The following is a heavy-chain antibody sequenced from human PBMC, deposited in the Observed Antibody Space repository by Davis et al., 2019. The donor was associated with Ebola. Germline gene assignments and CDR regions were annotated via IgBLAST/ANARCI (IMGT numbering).Heavy chain of an antibody. Sequence: GESLKISCAASGFTFSSYGMHWVRQAPGKGLEWVAVISYDGSNKYYADSVKGRFTISRDNAKNSLYLQMNSLRAEDTAVYYCASGGYFDPDWGQGTLVTVSS. D-gene: IGHD3-9*01. J-gene: IGHJ4*02. CDR2: ISYDGSNK. CDR3: ASGGYFDPD. V-gene: IGHV3-30*03. CDR1: GFTFSSYG.